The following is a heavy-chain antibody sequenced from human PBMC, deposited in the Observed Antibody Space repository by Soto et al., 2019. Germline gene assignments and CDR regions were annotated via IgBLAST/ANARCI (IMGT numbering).Heavy chain of an antibody. CDR1: GGSISSGGYS. Sequence: QLQLQESGSGLVKPSQTLSLTCAVSGGSISSGGYSWSWIRQPPGKGLEWIGYIYHSGSTYYNPSLKSRVTISVDRSKNQFSLKLSSVTAADTAVYYCARATTVTTTGSRTNWFDPWGQGTLVTVSS. CDR2: IYHSGST. J-gene: IGHJ5*02. V-gene: IGHV4-30-2*01. D-gene: IGHD4-4*01. CDR3: ARATTVTTTGSRTNWFDP.